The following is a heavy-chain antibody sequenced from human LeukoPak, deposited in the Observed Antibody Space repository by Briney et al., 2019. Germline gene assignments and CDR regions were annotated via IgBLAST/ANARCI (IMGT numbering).Heavy chain of an antibody. V-gene: IGHV4-39*01. Sequence: SETLSLTCTVSGGSISTTNYYWGWIRQPPGKGLEWIGSIYYSGSTYYNPSLKSRVTISAATSKNQFSLNPSSVTAADTAVYFCARNMADSALEFDFWGQGTLLTVSS. D-gene: IGHD3-3*02. CDR1: GGSISTTNYY. J-gene: IGHJ4*02. CDR3: ARNMADSALEFDF. CDR2: IYYSGST.